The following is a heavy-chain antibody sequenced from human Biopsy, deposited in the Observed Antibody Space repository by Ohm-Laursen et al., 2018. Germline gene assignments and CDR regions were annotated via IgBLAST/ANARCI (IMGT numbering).Heavy chain of an antibody. D-gene: IGHD2-15*01. V-gene: IGHV1-2*02. Sequence: ASVKVSCKASGYTFTGQYLHWVRQVPGQGLEWMGWINPHSGTTKFEQDFQGRVTMTRDTSITTAYMELWRLRSDDTAVYYCAKGQDLRGGAEYFQHWGQGALVTVSS. CDR2: INPHSGTT. CDR1: GYTFTGQY. CDR3: AKGQDLRGGAEYFQH. J-gene: IGHJ1*01.